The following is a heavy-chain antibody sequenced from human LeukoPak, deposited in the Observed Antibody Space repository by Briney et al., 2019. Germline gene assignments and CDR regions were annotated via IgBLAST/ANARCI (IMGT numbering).Heavy chain of an antibody. J-gene: IGHJ1*01. CDR3: ARDSSEFRSLIPH. CDR2: IIPIFGTA. V-gene: IGHV1-69*13. CDR1: GGTFSSYA. D-gene: IGHD2-21*01. Sequence: ASVKVSCKASGGTFSSYAISWGRQAPGQGLEWMGGIIPIFGTANYAQKFQGRVTITADESTSTAYMELSSLRSEDTAVYYCARDSSEFRSLIPHWGQGTLVTVSS.